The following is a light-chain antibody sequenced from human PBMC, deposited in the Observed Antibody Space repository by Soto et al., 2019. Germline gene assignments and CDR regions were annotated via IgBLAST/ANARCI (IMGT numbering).Light chain of an antibody. V-gene: IGKV3-15*01. CDR3: PQYNDSTWT. CDR2: GAS. Sequence: IVITQSPATLSVSPGGRATLPCRASQSISGTLAWYQQKPGQAPRLLIHGASTRAPGFPARFSGSGSGTDFTLTISSLQSEDFAVYYCPQYNDSTWTFGQGTKVDIK. CDR1: QSISGT. J-gene: IGKJ1*01.